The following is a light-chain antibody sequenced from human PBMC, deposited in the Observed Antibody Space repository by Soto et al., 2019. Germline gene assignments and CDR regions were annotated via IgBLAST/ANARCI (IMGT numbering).Light chain of an antibody. CDR2: EVS. Sequence: QSVLTQPASVSGSPGQSITISCTGTSSDVGGYNYVSWYQQHPGKAPKLMIYEVSYRPSGVSNRFSGSKSGNTASLTISGLQAEDEADYYCSSYTSNSTSVVFGGGTKLTVL. J-gene: IGLJ2*01. CDR1: SSDVGGYNY. CDR3: SSYTSNSTSVV. V-gene: IGLV2-14*01.